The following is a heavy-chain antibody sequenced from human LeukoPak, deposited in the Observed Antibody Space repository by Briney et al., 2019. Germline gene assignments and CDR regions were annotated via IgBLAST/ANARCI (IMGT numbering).Heavy chain of an antibody. J-gene: IGHJ4*02. CDR1: GFTFSTYA. CDR3: ARSRRWFPFDY. D-gene: IGHD2-15*01. V-gene: IGHV3-7*01. Sequence: GGSLRLSCAASGFTFSTYAMSWVRQAPGKGLEWVANIKQDGSEKYYVDSVKGRFTISRDNAKNSLYLRMNSLRAEDTAVYYCARSRRWFPFDYWGQGTLVTVSS. CDR2: IKQDGSEK.